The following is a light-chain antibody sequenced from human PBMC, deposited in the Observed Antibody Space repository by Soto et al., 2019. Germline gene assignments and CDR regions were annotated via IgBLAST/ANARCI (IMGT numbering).Light chain of an antibody. Sequence: EIAMTQSPGTLPLSPGERATLSSRPSQSVSSRLAWYPQTPGQAPRLXXSGASSRATGIPDRFSASGFGTDFTLTLSRLEPEDFALYDGQPYAGGSRITFCPGTRLDI. J-gene: IGKJ5*01. CDR2: GAS. CDR3: QPYAGGSRIT. CDR1: QSVSSR. V-gene: IGKV3-20*01.